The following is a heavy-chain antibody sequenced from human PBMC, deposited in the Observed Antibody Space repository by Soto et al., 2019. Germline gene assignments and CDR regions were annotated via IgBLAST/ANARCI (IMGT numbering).Heavy chain of an antibody. CDR2: ISGSGGST. J-gene: IGHJ6*02. Sequence: GGSLRLSCAASGFTFSSYAMSWVRQAPGKGLEWVSAISGSGGSTYYADSVKGRFTISRDNSKNTLYLQMNRLRAEDTSVYYCAKGGWSGYYYYYYGMDVWGQGTTVTVSS. CDR1: GFTFSSYA. V-gene: IGHV3-23*01. D-gene: IGHD3-3*01. CDR3: AKGGWSGYYYYYYGMDV.